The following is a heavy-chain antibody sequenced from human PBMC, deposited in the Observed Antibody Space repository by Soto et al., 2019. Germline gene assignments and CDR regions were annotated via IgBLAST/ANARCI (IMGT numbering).Heavy chain of an antibody. CDR3: AHILGIGGYYEGFDY. CDR2: IYWDDEK. CDR1: GFSLSTGRGVG. Sequence: QITLKESGPTLVKPTQTLTLTCTFSGFSLSTGRGVGVGWIRQPPGKALEWLAFIYWDDEKRYSPSLKSRLTVTKDTSKNQAVLILTNMDPVDTATYYCAHILGIGGYYEGFDYWGQGALVTVPS. J-gene: IGHJ4*02. V-gene: IGHV2-5*02. D-gene: IGHD1-26*01.